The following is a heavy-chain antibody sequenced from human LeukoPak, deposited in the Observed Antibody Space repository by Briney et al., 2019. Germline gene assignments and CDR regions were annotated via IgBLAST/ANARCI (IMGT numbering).Heavy chain of an antibody. CDR2: ISGSGGST. CDR3: AKDRKVRGVIISYSFDY. D-gene: IGHD3-10*01. CDR1: GFTFSSYA. Sequence: GGSLRLSCAASGFTFSSYAMSWVRQAPGKGLEWVSAISGSGGSTYYADSVNGRFTISRDNSKNTLYLQMNSLRAEDTAVYYCAKDRKVRGVIISYSFDYWGQGTLVTVSS. V-gene: IGHV3-23*01. J-gene: IGHJ4*02.